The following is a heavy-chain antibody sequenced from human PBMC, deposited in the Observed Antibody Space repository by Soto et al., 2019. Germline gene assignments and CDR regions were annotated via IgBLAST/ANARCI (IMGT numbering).Heavy chain of an antibody. CDR2: IFYSGGS. J-gene: IGHJ4*02. CDR1: GDSISTYY. Sequence: ASETLSLTCTVSGDSISTYYWCWIGQPPGKGLQWIGYIFYSGGSAYNPPLNSRVTISLDMTKKQISLKLSSVTTADTATDFCARLQLVQKVIDYWGQGTLVTVSS. D-gene: IGHD1-1*01. CDR3: ARLQLVQKVIDY. V-gene: IGHV4-59*01.